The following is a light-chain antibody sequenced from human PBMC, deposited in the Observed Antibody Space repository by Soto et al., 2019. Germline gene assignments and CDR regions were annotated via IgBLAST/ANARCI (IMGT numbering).Light chain of an antibody. V-gene: IGLV8-61*01. CDR2: TTD. Sequence: QTVVTQEPSFSVSPGATVTLSCGLTSGSVSTSNYPSWYQQTPGQAPRTLIHTTDSRSSGVPDRFSGSILGNKAALTITGAQADDESDYYCVLYMGSGIWVSGGGTKLTVL. J-gene: IGLJ2*01. CDR1: SGSVSTSNY. CDR3: VLYMGSGIWV.